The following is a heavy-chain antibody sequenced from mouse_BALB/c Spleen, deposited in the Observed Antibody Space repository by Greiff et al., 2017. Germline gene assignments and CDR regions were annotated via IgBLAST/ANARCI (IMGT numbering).Heavy chain of an antibody. Sequence: VQLQQPGAELVRPGASVKLSCKASGYTFTSYWINWVKQRPGQGLEWIGNIYPSDSYTNYNQKFKDKATLTVDKSSSTAYMQLSSPTSEDSAVYYCTRSNYGPYWYFDVWGAGTTVTVSS. CDR3: TRSNYGPYWYFDV. J-gene: IGHJ1*01. CDR2: IYPSDSYT. D-gene: IGHD1-2*01. V-gene: IGHV1-69*02. CDR1: GYTFTSYW.